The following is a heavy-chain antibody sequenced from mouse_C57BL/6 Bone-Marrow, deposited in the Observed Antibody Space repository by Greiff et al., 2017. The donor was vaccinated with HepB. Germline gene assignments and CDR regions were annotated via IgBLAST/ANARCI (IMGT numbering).Heavy chain of an antibody. D-gene: IGHD2-5*01. J-gene: IGHJ3*01. V-gene: IGHV14-4*01. CDR3: NTRRSNPLAY. Sequence: EVKVVESGAELVRPGASVKLSCTASGFNIKDDYMHWVKQRPEQGLEWIGLIDPENGDTEYASKFQGKATITADTSSNTSYLQLSSLTSEDSAVYYCNTRRSNPLAYWGQGTLVTVSA. CDR2: IDPENGDT. CDR1: GFNIKDDY.